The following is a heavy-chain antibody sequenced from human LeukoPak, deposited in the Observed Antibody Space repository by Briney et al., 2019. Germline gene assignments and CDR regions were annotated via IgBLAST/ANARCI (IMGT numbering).Heavy chain of an antibody. D-gene: IGHD1-14*01. J-gene: IGHJ4*02. CDR2: IYYSGST. CDR1: GGSISNYY. Sequence: SETMSLTCTVSGGSISNYYWSWIRQPPGKGLEWIAYIYYSGSTNYNPSLKSRVTISVDTSKNQFSLKLSSVTAADTAVYYCARAGINRSYGPYYFDYWGQGTLVTVSS. CDR3: ARAGINRSYGPYYFDY. V-gene: IGHV4-59*01.